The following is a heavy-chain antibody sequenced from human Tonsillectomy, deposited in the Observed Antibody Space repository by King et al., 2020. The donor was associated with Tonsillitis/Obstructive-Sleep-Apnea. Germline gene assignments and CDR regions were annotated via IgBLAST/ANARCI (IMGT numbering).Heavy chain of an antibody. CDR2: VHYTGGT. J-gene: IGHJ4*02. D-gene: IGHD4/OR15-4a*01. CDR1: GGSVNNYY. CDR3: ARKVANGPIDY. Sequence: MQLQESGPRLVKPSETLSLTCTVSGGSVNNYYWSWIRQPPGKELEWVGYVHYTGGTFYNPSLESRVTMSIDTSKNQLSLRLIYVTAADTAVYYCARKVANGPIDYWGQGILVTVSS. V-gene: IGHV4-59*02.